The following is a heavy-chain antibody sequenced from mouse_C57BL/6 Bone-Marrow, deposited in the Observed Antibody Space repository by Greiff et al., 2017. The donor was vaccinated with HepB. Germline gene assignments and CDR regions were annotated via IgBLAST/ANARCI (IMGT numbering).Heavy chain of an antibody. J-gene: IGHJ2*01. CDR1: GYAFSSSW. CDR3: ARWRRYFDY. V-gene: IGHV1-82*01. Sequence: QVQLKESGPELVKPGASVKISCKASGYAFSSSWMNWVKQRPGKGLEWIGRIYPGDGDTNYNGKFKGKATLTADKSSSTAYMQLSSLTSEDSAVYFCARWRRYFDYWGQGTTLTVSS. CDR2: IYPGDGDT.